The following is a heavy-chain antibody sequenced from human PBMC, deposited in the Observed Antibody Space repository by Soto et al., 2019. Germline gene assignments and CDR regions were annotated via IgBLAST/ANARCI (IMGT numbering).Heavy chain of an antibody. CDR3: ARGEVAVAHFDY. V-gene: IGHV3-30-3*01. D-gene: IGHD5-12*01. CDR1: GFTFSXYA. Sequence: QVXLVESGGGVVQPGRSLRLSCAASGFTFSXYAXXWXXXXXGKXXXWVAVISYDGSNKYYADSVKGRFTISRDNSKNTLYLQMNSLRAEDTAVYYCARGEVAVAHFDYWGQGTLVTVSS. J-gene: IGHJ4*02. CDR2: ISYDGSNK.